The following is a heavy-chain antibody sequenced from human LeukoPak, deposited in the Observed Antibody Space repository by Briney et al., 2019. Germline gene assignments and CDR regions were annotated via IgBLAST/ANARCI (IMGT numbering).Heavy chain of an antibody. CDR3: ASVARLARVYGAGKREPYYFDY. CDR1: GFTFSSYA. V-gene: IGHV3-23*01. J-gene: IGHJ4*02. D-gene: IGHD3-10*01. CDR2: ISGSGAST. Sequence: PAGSLSLSCAASGFTFSSYAMSWLRQAPGKGLEWVSAISGSGASTYYADSVKGRFTISRDNSKSTLYLQMNSLRAEDTAVYYCASVARLARVYGAGKREPYYFDYWGQGTLVTVSS.